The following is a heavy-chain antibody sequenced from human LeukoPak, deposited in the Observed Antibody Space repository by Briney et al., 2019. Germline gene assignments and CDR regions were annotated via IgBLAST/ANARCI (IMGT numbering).Heavy chain of an antibody. CDR2: ISSGSTTI. V-gene: IGHV3-48*02. CDR3: ARDHDYGDYLFDY. J-gene: IGHJ4*02. Sequence: GGSLRLSCAASGFTLSSYSMNWVRQAPGKGLEWVSYISSGSTTIYYADSVKGRFTISRDNAKNSLYLQMNSLRDEDTALYYCARDHDYGDYLFDYWGQGTLVTVSS. D-gene: IGHD4-17*01. CDR1: GFTLSSYS.